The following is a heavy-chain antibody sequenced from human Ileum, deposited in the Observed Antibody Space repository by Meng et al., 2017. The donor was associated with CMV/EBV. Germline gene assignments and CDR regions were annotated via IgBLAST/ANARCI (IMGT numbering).Heavy chain of an antibody. Sequence: GESLKISCAASGFTFSSYGMHWVRQAPGKGLEWVAFIRYDGSNKYYADSVKGRFTISRDNSKNTLYLQMNSLRAEDTAVYYCAKVAARPYWGQGTLVTVYS. CDR2: IRYDGSNK. V-gene: IGHV3-30*02. CDR3: AKVAARPY. CDR1: GFTFSSYG. D-gene: IGHD6-6*01. J-gene: IGHJ4*02.